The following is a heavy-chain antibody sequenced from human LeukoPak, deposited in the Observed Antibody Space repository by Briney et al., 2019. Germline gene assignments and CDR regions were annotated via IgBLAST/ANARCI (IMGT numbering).Heavy chain of an antibody. Sequence: GGTLRLSCAGSGVTSSTYAMSWVRQAPGKGLEWVSTISSGRSTYYVDSVKGRFTISIDNSKNTLYLQMNTLRAEDTAVYYCAKDAGYRNGGTCYLGAFDIWGQGTMVTVSS. CDR3: AKDAGYRNGGTCYLGAFDI. CDR2: ISSGRST. V-gene: IGHV3-23*01. D-gene: IGHD2-15*01. J-gene: IGHJ3*02. CDR1: GVTSSTYA.